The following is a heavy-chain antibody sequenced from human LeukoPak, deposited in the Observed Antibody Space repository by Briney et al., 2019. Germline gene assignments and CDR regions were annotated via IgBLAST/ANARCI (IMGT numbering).Heavy chain of an antibody. Sequence: GASVKVPCKASGYTFTSYGISWVRQAPGQGLEWMGWISAYNGNTNYAQKLQGRVTMTTDTSTSTAYMELRSLRSDDTAVYYCARGWIAALAYYFDYWGQGTLVTVSS. D-gene: IGHD6-6*01. J-gene: IGHJ4*02. CDR2: ISAYNGNT. V-gene: IGHV1-18*01. CDR3: ARGWIAALAYYFDY. CDR1: GYTFTSYG.